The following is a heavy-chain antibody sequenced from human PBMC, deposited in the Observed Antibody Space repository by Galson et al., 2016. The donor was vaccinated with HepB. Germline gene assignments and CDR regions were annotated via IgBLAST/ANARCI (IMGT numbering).Heavy chain of an antibody. V-gene: IGHV3-7*01. CDR3: VRDPYGGYGY. Sequence: SLRLSCAASGFTFSSDYMLWVRQAPGKGLECVANINRDGSTKNYADSVRSRFTISRDNAQNSLYLQMNSLRVEDTAVYYCVRDPYGGYGYWGQGTLVTVSS. CDR2: INRDGSTK. J-gene: IGHJ4*02. D-gene: IGHD4-23*01. CDR1: GFTFSSDY.